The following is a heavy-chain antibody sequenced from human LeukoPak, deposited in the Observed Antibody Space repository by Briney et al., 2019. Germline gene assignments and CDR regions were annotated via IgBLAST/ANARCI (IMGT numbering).Heavy chain of an antibody. CDR1: GFTFSSHA. CDR3: ARDYTYYYDSSGPRYYFEY. CDR2: ISYDGRAK. V-gene: IGHV3-30*04. D-gene: IGHD3-22*01. Sequence: PGGSLRLSCVASGFTFSSHALHWARQAPGKGLEWVAFISYDGRAKYYADSVKGRFTISRDNAKNSLYLQMNSLRAEDTAVYFCARDYTYYYDSSGPRYYFEYWGQGTLVTVSS. J-gene: IGHJ4*02.